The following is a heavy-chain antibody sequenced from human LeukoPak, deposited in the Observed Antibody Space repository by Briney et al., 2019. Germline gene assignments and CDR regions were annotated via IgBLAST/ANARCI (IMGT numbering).Heavy chain of an antibody. CDR2: IKQDGSEK. V-gene: IGHV3-7*04. Sequence: GGSERLFCAASGFSFSTYWMSWVRQAPGKGLEWVANIKQDGSEKYYVDSVKGRFTISRDNAKNSLYLQMNSLRAEDTAVYYCARDHSSSWYDSWLYWGQGTLDPLL. CDR1: GFSFSTYW. J-gene: IGHJ4*02. CDR3: ARDHSSSWYDSWLY. D-gene: IGHD6-13*01.